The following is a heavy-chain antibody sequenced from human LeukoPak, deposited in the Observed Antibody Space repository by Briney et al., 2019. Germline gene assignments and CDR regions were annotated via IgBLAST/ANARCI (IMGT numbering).Heavy chain of an antibody. CDR3: ASLRERSYYARGFDY. Sequence: SETLSLTCTVSSGSISSSSYYWGWIRQPPWKGLKWIGSIYYSGSTYYNPSLKSRVTISVDTSKNQFSLKLSSVTAADTAVYYCASLRERSYYARGFDYWGQGTLVTVSS. CDR1: SGSISSSSYY. V-gene: IGHV4-39*01. D-gene: IGHD1-26*01. CDR2: IYYSGST. J-gene: IGHJ4*02.